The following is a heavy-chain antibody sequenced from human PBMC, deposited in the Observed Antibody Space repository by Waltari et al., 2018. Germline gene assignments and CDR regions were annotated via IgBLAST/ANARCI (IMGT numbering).Heavy chain of an antibody. Sequence: QVQLVESGGGVVQPGESLRLSCAASGFTFNYYAMHWVRQAPGKGLGWVSVISYDGSDEYCADSMKGRFTSSRDNSKNTLYLQMSSLRREDTAVYYCAFWLGEPYSENALDTWGQGTMVTVSS. CDR1: GFTFNYYA. V-gene: IGHV3-30*03. CDR3: AFWLGEPYSENALDT. CDR2: ISYDGSDE. J-gene: IGHJ3*02. D-gene: IGHD3-10*01.